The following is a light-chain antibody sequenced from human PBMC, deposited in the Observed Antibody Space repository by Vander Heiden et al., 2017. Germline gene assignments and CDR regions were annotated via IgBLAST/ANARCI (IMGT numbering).Light chain of an antibody. CDR2: WAS. J-gene: IGKJ2*01. CDR1: QSVIYSSNDKNY. V-gene: IGKV4-1*01. CDR3: QQYYSTPYT. Sequence: DILMTQSPDPLAVPLGERATINCKSSQSVIYSSNDKNYLAWYQQKAGQPPKLLIYWASTRESGVPDRFSGSGSGTDFTLTISSLQAEDVAVYYCQQYYSTPYTFGQGTKV.